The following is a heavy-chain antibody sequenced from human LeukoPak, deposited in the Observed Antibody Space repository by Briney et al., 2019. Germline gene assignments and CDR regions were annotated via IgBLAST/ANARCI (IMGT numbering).Heavy chain of an antibody. CDR1: GHTFTGHE. CDR3: ARNKDGLYY. D-gene: IGHD3-10*01. J-gene: IGHJ4*02. V-gene: IGHV1-2*02. CDR2: IHPNTGGT. Sequence: ASVKVSCKASGHTFTGHEIFWVRQAPGQGLEYMGWIHPNTGGTNYAQKFQGRVTMTRDTTINTAYLELSSLTYDETAVYYCARNKDGLYYWGQGTPVTVSS.